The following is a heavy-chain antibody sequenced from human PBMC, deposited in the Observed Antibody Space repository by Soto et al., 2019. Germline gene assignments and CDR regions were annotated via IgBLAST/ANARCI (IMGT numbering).Heavy chain of an antibody. CDR2: INAGNGNT. D-gene: IGHD2-2*02. J-gene: IGHJ4*02. CDR1: GYTFTSYA. V-gene: IGHV1-3*01. CDR3: ARELHCSSTSCYIYYFDY. Sequence: ASVKVSCKASGYTFTSYAMHWVRQAPGQRLEWMGWINAGNGNTKYSQKFQGRVTITRDTSASTAYMELSSLRSEDTAVYYCARELHCSSTSCYIYYFDYWGQGTLVTVSS.